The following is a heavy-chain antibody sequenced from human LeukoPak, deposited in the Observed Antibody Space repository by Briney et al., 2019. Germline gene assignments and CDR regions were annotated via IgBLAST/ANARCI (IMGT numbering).Heavy chain of an antibody. V-gene: IGHV3-7*01. Sequence: GGSLRLSCAASGFTFSSYWMSWVRQAPGKGLEWVAHIKQDGSEKYYVDSVKGRFTISRDNAKNSLYLQMNSLRAEDTAVYYCARENTVVVPAAITYYYNGMDVWGQGTTVTVSS. CDR1: GFTFSSYW. D-gene: IGHD2-2*02. J-gene: IGHJ6*02. CDR3: ARENTVVVPAAITYYYNGMDV. CDR2: IKQDGSEK.